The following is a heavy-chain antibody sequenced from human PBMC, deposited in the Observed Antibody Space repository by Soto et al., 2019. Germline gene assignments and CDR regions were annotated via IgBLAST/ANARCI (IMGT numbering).Heavy chain of an antibody. CDR3: AKGVSQYTPLALFDY. J-gene: IGHJ4*02. V-gene: IGHV3-23*01. D-gene: IGHD5-18*01. CDR2: LSGSDGRT. Sequence: GGSLRLSCAASGFTFSSYAMSWVRQAPGKGLEWVSTLSGSDGRTYSTDSVKGRFTISRDNSRNTAYLQMNSLRVEDTAVYYCAKGVSQYTPLALFDYWGRGTLVTVSS. CDR1: GFTFSSYA.